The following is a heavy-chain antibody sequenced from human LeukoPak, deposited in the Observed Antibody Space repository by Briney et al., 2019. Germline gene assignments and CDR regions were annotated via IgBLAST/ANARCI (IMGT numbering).Heavy chain of an antibody. V-gene: IGHV3-9*01. J-gene: IGHJ4*02. CDR2: ISWNSGSI. CDR1: GFTFDDYA. CDR3: AKANDYYDSSGSFDY. Sequence: GGSLRLSCAASGFTFDDYAMHWVRQAPGKGLEWVSGISWNSGSIGYADSVKGRFTISRDNAKNSLHLQMNSLRAEDTALYYCAKANDYYDSSGSFDYWGQGTLVTVSS. D-gene: IGHD3-22*01.